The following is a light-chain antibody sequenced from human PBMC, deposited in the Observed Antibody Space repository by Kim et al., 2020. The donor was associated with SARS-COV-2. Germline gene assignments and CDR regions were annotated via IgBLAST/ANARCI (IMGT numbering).Light chain of an antibody. CDR3: QSYDSSLSGSKV. CDR2: GNS. J-gene: IGLJ3*02. V-gene: IGLV1-40*01. CDR1: SSNIGAGYD. Sequence: VTISCTGSSSNIGAGYDVHWYQQLPGTVPKLLIYGNSNRPSGVPDRFSGSKSGTSASLAITGLQAEDEADYYCQSYDSSLSGSKVFGGGTKLTVL.